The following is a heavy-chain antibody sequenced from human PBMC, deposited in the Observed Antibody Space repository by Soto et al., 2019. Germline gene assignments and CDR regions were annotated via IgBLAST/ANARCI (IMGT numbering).Heavy chain of an antibody. D-gene: IGHD5-18*01. J-gene: IGHJ6*02. CDR3: AKETGYSYGFQPNALDV. V-gene: IGHV3-23*01. CDR2: ISSRGDRT. CDR1: GFTFSRYA. Sequence: PGGSLRLSCAGPGFTFSRYAMNWVRQAPGKGLEWVSIISSRGDRTSYAESVKGRFTISRDDSKNTLFLHMNSLGAEDTAVYYCAKETGYSYGFQPNALDVWGQGTTVTV.